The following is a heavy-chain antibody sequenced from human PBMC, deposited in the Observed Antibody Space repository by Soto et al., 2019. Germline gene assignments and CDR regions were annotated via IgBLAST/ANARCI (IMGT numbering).Heavy chain of an antibody. CDR2: IYYSGST. CDR1: GGSVSSGSYY. CDR3: ASGFSVYSMYWFNP. J-gene: IGHJ5*02. D-gene: IGHD4-4*01. Sequence: SETLSLTCTVSGGSVSSGSYYWSWIRQPPGKGLEWIGYIYYSGSTNYNPSLKSRVTISVDTSKNQFSLKLSSVTAADTAVYYCASGFSVYSMYWFNPWGQGTLVTVSS. V-gene: IGHV4-61*01.